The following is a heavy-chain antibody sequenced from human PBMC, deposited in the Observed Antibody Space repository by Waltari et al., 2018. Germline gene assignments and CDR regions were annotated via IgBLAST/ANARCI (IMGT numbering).Heavy chain of an antibody. J-gene: IGHJ6*02. CDR2: INHSGST. D-gene: IGHD3-3*01. Sequence: QVQLQQWGAGLLKPSETLSLTCAVDGGSFSGYYWSWIRQPPGKGLEWSGEINHSGSTYYTPPLKSRVTISVDTSKHHCSLKMSSVTAADTVVYYCARGTQGTSAIFYYYYYGVDVWGQGTTVTVSS. V-gene: IGHV4-34*01. CDR1: GGSFSGYY. CDR3: ARGTQGTSAIFYYYYYGVDV.